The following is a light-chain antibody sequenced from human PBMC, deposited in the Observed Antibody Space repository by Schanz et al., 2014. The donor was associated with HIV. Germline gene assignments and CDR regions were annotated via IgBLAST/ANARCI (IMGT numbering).Light chain of an antibody. Sequence: EIVLTQSPGRLSLSPGERATLSCRASQSVSTNSLVWYQQKPGQAPRLLIYGASSRATGIPDRFSGSGSGTDFTLTISRLEPEDFAMYYCQQYGSSPPWTFGQGTKVEIK. CDR1: QSVSTNS. CDR3: QQYGSSPPWT. CDR2: GAS. J-gene: IGKJ1*01. V-gene: IGKV3-20*01.